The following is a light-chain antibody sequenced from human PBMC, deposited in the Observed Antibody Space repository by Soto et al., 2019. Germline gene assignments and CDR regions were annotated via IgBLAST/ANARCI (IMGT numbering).Light chain of an antibody. CDR3: QQYYTTPLT. Sequence: DIVMTQSPDSLAVSLGERATINCKSSQSVLYSSNNDNCLAWYQQKPGQPPKLLIYWASSRESGVPARFSGSGSGTDFTLTISILQAEDVAVYFCQQYYTTPLTFGQGTRVEVK. V-gene: IGKV4-1*01. J-gene: IGKJ1*01. CDR1: QSVLYSSNNDNC. CDR2: WAS.